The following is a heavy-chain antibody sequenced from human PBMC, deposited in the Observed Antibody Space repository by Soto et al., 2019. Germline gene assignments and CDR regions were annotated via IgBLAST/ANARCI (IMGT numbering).Heavy chain of an antibody. CDR2: IKQDGSEK. CDR3: TRDLNGDWNYGES. V-gene: IGHV3-7*03. J-gene: IGHJ5*02. CDR1: GFIFSSYW. Sequence: EVHLLESGGGLVQPGGSLRLSCAASGFIFSSYWMSWVRQAPGRGLEWVANIKQDGSEKYYLDSVKGRFTISRDNAKTSLYLLMNSLRAEDTAVYYCTRDLNGDWNYGESWGQGTLVTVSS. D-gene: IGHD1-7*01.